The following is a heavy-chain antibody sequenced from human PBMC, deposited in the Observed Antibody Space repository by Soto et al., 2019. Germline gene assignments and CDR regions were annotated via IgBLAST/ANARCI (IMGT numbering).Heavy chain of an antibody. J-gene: IGHJ6*02. V-gene: IGHV3-33*01. CDR3: ARGRRGVTRDYYYGMDV. CDR2: IWCDGSNK. Sequence: QVQLVESGGGVVQPGRSLRLSCAASGFTFSSYGMHWVRQAPGKGLEWVAVIWCDGSNKYYADSVKGRFTISRDNSKNTLYLQMNSLRAEDTAVYYCARGRRGVTRDYYYGMDVWGQGTTVTVSS. D-gene: IGHD3-10*01. CDR1: GFTFSSYG.